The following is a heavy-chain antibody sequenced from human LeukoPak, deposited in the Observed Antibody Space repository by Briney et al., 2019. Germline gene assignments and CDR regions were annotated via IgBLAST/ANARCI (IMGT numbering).Heavy chain of an antibody. CDR1: GFTFSRYA. D-gene: IGHD5-18*01. J-gene: IGHJ4*02. CDR3: ARKGYSYEKTDFDY. Sequence: GRSLRLSCAASGFTFSRYAMHWVRRAPGKGLEWVAVISYDGSNKYYADSVKGRFTISRDNSKNTLYLQMNSLRAEDTAVYYCARKGYSYEKTDFDYWGQGTLVTVSS. V-gene: IGHV3-30*03. CDR2: ISYDGSNK.